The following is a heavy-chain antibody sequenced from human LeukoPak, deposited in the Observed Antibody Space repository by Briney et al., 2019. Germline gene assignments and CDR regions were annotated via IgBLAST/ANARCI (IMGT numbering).Heavy chain of an antibody. CDR1: GGSISSYY. Sequence: SETLSLTCTVSGGSISSYYWSWIRQPAGKGLEWIGRIYTSGSTNYNPSLKSRVNMSVDTSKNQFSLKLSSANAARTAVYYCAGVRLKPNCSSTSCYTGWYFDLWGRGTLVTVSS. D-gene: IGHD2-2*02. CDR3: AGVRLKPNCSSTSCYTGWYFDL. V-gene: IGHV4-4*07. J-gene: IGHJ2*01. CDR2: IYTSGST.